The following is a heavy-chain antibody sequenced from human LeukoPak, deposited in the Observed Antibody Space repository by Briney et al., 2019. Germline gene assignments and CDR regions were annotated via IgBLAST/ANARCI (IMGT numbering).Heavy chain of an antibody. V-gene: IGHV3-7*04. Sequence: PGGSLRLSCEASGFTFSTSWMSRVRQAPGKGLEWVANIKEDGSATYYVDSVRGRFTISRDTAKSSLYLEMKYLGVDDTAVYYCARLGAASAGALDNWGQGTPVTVSS. CDR3: ARLGAASAGALDN. CDR1: GFTFSTSW. D-gene: IGHD6-13*01. CDR2: IKEDGSAT. J-gene: IGHJ4*02.